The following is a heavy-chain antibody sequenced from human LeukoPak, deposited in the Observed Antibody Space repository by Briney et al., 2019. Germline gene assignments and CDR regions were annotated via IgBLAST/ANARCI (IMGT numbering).Heavy chain of an antibody. V-gene: IGHV1-69*04. CDR2: IIPILGIA. Sequence: GASVKVSCKASGGTFSSYAISWVRQAPGQGLEWMGRIIPILGIANYAQKFQGRVTITADKSTSTAYMELSSLRSEDTAVYYCARAEGYYYYGMDVWGQGTTVTVSS. J-gene: IGHJ6*02. CDR3: ARAEGYYYYGMDV. CDR1: GGTFSSYA.